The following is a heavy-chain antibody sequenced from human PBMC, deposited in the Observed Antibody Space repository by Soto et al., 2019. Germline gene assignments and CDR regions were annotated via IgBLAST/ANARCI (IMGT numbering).Heavy chain of an antibody. CDR2: VYYTGTT. J-gene: IGHJ4*02. V-gene: IGHV4-39*01. Sequence: QLQLQESGPGLVKPSETLSLTCTVSGGSIPSTYSYWGWIRQPPGKGLEWIGSVYYTGTTNYKPSLESRVTISADTSKNQFSLKLNSVTAADTAVYYCARHPTHTERTSYAAPFFDYWGQGTLITVSS. CDR1: GGSIPSTYSY. CDR3: ARHPTHTERTSYAAPFFDY. D-gene: IGHD1-1*01.